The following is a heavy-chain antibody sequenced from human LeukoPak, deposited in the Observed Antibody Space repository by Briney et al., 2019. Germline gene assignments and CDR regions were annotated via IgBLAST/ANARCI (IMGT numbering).Heavy chain of an antibody. Sequence: SETLSLTCTVSGGSISSYYWNWIRQPPGKGLEWIGYIYYSGSTNYNPSLKSRVTISVDTSKNQFSLKLSSVTAADTAVYYCARGYFWAIAVAGYYFDYWGQGTLVTVSS. CDR3: ARGYFWAIAVAGYYFDY. V-gene: IGHV4-59*01. J-gene: IGHJ4*02. CDR2: IYYSGST. CDR1: GGSISSYY. D-gene: IGHD6-19*01.